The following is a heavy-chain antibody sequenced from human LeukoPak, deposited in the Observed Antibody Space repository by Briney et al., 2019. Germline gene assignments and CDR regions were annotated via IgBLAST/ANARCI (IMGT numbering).Heavy chain of an antibody. D-gene: IGHD6-6*01. J-gene: IGHJ4*02. Sequence: GGSLRLSCAASGFTFSDAWMTWVRQAPGKGLECVGFIQSKTDGGTTDSAAPVKGRVTVSRDDSKNTLYLQMNSLKTEDTAVYYCATWSSQFDYWGQGTLVTVSS. CDR2: IQSKTDGGTT. CDR1: GFTFSDAW. CDR3: ATWSSQFDY. V-gene: IGHV3-15*01.